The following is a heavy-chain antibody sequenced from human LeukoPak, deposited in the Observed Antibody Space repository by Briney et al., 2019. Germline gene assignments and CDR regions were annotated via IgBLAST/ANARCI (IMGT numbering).Heavy chain of an antibody. CDR1: GYTFTSYY. CDR2: INPSGGST. D-gene: IGHD3-3*01. CDR3: ARSVYYDFWSGYSRDNWFDP. V-gene: IGHV1-46*01. J-gene: IGHJ5*02. Sequence: ASVKVSCKASGYTFTSYYMHWVRQAPGQGLEWMGIINPSGGSTSYAQKFQGRVTMTTDTSTSTAYMELRSLRSDDTAVYYCARSVYYDFWSGYSRDNWFDPWGQGTLVTVSS.